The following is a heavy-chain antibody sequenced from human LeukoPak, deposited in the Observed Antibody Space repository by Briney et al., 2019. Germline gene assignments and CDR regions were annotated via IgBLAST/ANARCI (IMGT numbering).Heavy chain of an antibody. CDR2: IYPGDSDT. CDR3: ASHKGSGYGGYYFDY. Sequence: GESLEISCKGSGYSFTSYWIGWVRQMPGKGLEWMGIIYPGDSDTRYSPSFQGQVTISAGKSISTAYLQWSSLKASDTAMYYCASHKGSGYGGYYFDYWGQGTLVTVSS. V-gene: IGHV5-51*01. J-gene: IGHJ4*02. CDR1: GYSFTSYW. D-gene: IGHD5-12*01.